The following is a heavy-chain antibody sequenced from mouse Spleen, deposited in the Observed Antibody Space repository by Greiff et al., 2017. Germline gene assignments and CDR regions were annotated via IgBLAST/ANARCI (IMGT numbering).Heavy chain of an antibody. CDR1: GFTFSSYA. Sequence: EVHLVESGGGLVKLGGSLKLSCAASGFTFSSYAMSWVRQTPEKRLEWVATISSGGGNTYYPDSVKGRFTISRDNAKNTLYLQMSSLKSEDTAMYYCARHSYYYGSSFYWYFDVWGAGTTVTVSS. V-gene: IGHV5-9-3*01. CDR2: ISSGGGNT. CDR3: ARHSYYYGSSFYWYFDV. D-gene: IGHD1-1*01. J-gene: IGHJ1*01.